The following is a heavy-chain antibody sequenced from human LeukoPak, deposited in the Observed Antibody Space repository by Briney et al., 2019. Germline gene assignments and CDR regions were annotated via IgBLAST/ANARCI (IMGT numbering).Heavy chain of an antibody. D-gene: IGHD3-10*01. V-gene: IGHV1-2*06. J-gene: IGHJ4*02. Sequence: ASVKVSCKASGYTFTGYYMHWVRQAPGQGLEWMGRINPNSGGTNYAQKFQGRVTMTRDTSISTAYMELSRLRSDDTAVYYCARDRRFGELSTYLDYWGQGTLVTVSS. CDR1: GYTFTGYY. CDR3: ARDRRFGELSTYLDY. CDR2: INPNSGGT.